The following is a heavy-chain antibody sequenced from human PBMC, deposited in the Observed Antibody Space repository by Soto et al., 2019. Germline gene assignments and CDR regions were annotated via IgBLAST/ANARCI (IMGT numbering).Heavy chain of an antibody. CDR3: ARVAETGYTSGWYYFDY. V-gene: IGHV1-69*14. J-gene: IGHJ4*02. D-gene: IGHD6-19*01. CDR1: GGTFSNYA. Sequence: QVQLVQSGADVKKPGSSVKVSCEVSGGTFSNYAFTWVRQGPGQGLELMGGIIPIFGTANYARQFKGRVAISADKSPTTTYMELSNLTSEDTAVYYCARVAETGYTSGWYYFDYWGQGSLVTVSS. CDR2: IIPIFGTA.